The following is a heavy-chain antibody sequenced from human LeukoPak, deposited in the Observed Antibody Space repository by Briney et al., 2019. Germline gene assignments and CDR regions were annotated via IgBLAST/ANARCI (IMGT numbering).Heavy chain of an antibody. Sequence: SETLSLTCTVSGGSISSYYWSWIRQPPGKGLEWIGYIYYSGSTNYNPSLKSRVTISVDTSKNQLSLKLSPVTAADTAVYYCARAAYSSSWYWFDPWGQGALVTASS. CDR3: ARAAYSSSWYWFDP. D-gene: IGHD6-13*01. CDR2: IYYSGST. CDR1: GGSISSYY. V-gene: IGHV4-59*01. J-gene: IGHJ5*02.